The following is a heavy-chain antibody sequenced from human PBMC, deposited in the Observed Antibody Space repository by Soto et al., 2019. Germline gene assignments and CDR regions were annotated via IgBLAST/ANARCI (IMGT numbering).Heavy chain of an antibody. J-gene: IGHJ6*02. CDR3: ARGKPSGYRFGPRNFFYYGMDV. CDR1: SGSLTDHC. Sequence: SATLSLTCGVFSGSLTDHCRTWIRQTPGKGLEWMGEINHSGITDYNQPLKSRVTLSLDTYKNQSSLKVTALTAADTAVYYCARGKPSGYRFGPRNFFYYGMDVWRPGTTVT. V-gene: IGHV4-34*01. CDR2: INHSGIT. D-gene: IGHD5-18*01.